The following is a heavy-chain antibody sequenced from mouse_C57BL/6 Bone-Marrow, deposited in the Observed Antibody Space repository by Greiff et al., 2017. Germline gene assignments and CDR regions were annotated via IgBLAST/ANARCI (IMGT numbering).Heavy chain of an antibody. CDR3: SRPSNYYAMDY. Sequence: VQLQQPGAELVKPGASVKLSCKASGFTIKDYYMHWVKQRTERGLEWIGRIDPEVGETKYAPKFQGKATITVDTSSNTAYLQLSSLTSEDAAVDYYSRPSNYYAMDYWGQGTSVTVSS. CDR1: GFTIKDYY. D-gene: IGHD2-10*02. J-gene: IGHJ4*01. CDR2: IDPEVGET. V-gene: IGHV14-2*01.